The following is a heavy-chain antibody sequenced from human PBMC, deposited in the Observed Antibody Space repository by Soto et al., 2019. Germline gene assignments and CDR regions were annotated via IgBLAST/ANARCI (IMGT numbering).Heavy chain of an antibody. CDR3: ARHSGYSSSSDAFDI. D-gene: IGHD6-6*01. V-gene: IGHV4-59*08. Sequence: SETLSLTCTVSGGSISSYYWSWIRQPPGKGLEWIGYIYYSGSTNYNPSLKSRVTISVDTSKNQFSLKLSSVTAADTAVYYCARHSGYSSSSDAFDIWGQGTMVTVSS. CDR2: IYYSGST. CDR1: GGSISSYY. J-gene: IGHJ3*02.